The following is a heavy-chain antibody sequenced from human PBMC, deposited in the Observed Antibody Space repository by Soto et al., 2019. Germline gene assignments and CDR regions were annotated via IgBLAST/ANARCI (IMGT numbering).Heavy chain of an antibody. D-gene: IGHD3-22*01. Sequence: EVQLVESGGDLVQPGGSLRLSCAASGFTFGTYNMNWVRQAPGKGLEWVSYISSSSGAIYYADSVKGRFTISRDNAKNSLSLQMNSLRDEDTAVYYCARGDSSAYDYFAYWGQGTLVTVSS. CDR3: ARGDSSAYDYFAY. J-gene: IGHJ4*02. CDR1: GFTFGTYN. V-gene: IGHV3-48*02. CDR2: ISSSSGAI.